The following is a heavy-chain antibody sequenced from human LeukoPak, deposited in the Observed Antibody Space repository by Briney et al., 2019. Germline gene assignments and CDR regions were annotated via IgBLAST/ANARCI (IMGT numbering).Heavy chain of an antibody. V-gene: IGHV1-18*01. CDR3: ARVQGGVVVPAAKGNWFDP. CDR2: ISAYNGNT. Sequence: ASVKVSCKASGYTFTSYGISWVRQAPGQGLEWMGWISAYNGNTNYAQKLQGRVTMTTDTSTSTAYMELRSLRSDDTAVYYCARVQGGVVVPAAKGNWFDPWGQGTLVTVSS. D-gene: IGHD2-2*01. J-gene: IGHJ5*02. CDR1: GYTFTSYG.